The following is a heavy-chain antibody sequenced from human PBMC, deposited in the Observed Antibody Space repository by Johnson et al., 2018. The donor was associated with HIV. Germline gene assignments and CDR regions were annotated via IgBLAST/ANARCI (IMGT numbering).Heavy chain of an antibody. CDR2: ISYDGSNQ. CDR1: GFTLNSYG. D-gene: IGHD6-13*01. J-gene: IGHJ3*02. CDR3: APAGPDAFDI. Sequence: QVQLVESGGGLVQPGGSLRLSCAASGFTLNSYGMHWVRQAPGKGLEWVAVISYDGSNQYYADSVKGRFTISRDNSKTTLYLQMNSLRAEDPAVYYCAPAGPDAFDIWGQGTMVTVSS. V-gene: IGHV3-30*03.